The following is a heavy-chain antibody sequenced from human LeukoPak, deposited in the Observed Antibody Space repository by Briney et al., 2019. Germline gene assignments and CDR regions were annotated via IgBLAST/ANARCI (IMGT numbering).Heavy chain of an antibody. CDR3: ATTLRRSDTDTIFGVVIDEYYFDY. D-gene: IGHD3-3*01. CDR1: GYTFTGYY. J-gene: IGHJ4*02. CDR2: INPNSGGT. Sequence: GASVKVSCKASGYTFTGYYMHWVRQAPGQGLEWMGWINPNSGGTNYAQKFQGRVTITADKSTSTAYMELSSLRSEDTAVYYCATTLRRSDTDTIFGVVIDEYYFDYWGQGTLVTVSS. V-gene: IGHV1-2*02.